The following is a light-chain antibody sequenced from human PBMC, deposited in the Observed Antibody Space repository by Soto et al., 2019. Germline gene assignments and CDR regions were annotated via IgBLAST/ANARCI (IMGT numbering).Light chain of an antibody. J-gene: IGKJ1*01. V-gene: IGKV3-15*01. CDR1: QSVSSH. CDR3: QQYHIWPPWT. Sequence: EIVMTQSPATLSVSPGEGATFSCRSSQSVSSHLAWYQHKPGQAPRLLFYDASTRATGIPARFSGSGSGTEFTLTINSLQSEDFAVYYCQQYHIWPPWTSGQGTKVDI. CDR2: DAS.